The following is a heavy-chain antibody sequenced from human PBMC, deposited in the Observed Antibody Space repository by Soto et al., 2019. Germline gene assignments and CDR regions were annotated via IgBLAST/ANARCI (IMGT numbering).Heavy chain of an antibody. D-gene: IGHD2-8*01. CDR1: GGSISSSSYY. CDR3: ARHEWAEIYGMDV. CDR2: IYYSGST. V-gene: IGHV4-39*01. Sequence: TLSLTCTVSGGSISSSSYYWGWIRQPPGKGLEWIGSIYYSGSTYYNPSLKSRVTISVDTSKNQFSLKLSSVTAADTAVYYCARHEWAEIYGMDVWGQGNTVTVSS. J-gene: IGHJ6*02.